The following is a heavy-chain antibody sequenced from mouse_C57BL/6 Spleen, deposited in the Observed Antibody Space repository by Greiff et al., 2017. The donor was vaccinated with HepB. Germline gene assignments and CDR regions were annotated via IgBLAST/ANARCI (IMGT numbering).Heavy chain of an antibody. J-gene: IGHJ3*01. CDR3: ARNYGSRAWFAY. V-gene: IGHV1-42*01. CDR1: GYSFTGYY. Sequence: VQLQQSGPELVKPGASVKISCKASGYSFTGYYMNWVKQSPEKSLEWIGEINPSTGGTTYNQKFKAKATLTVDKSSSTAYMQLKSLTSEDSAVYYCARNYGSRAWFAYWGQGTLVTVSA. CDR2: INPSTGGT. D-gene: IGHD1-1*01.